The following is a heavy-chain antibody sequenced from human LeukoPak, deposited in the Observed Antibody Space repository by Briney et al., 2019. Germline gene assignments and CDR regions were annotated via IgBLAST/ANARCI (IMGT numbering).Heavy chain of an antibody. CDR2: INHSGST. CDR3: ARGRRAGIAAAGLDY. Sequence: PSETLSLTCAVYGGSFSGYYWSWIRQPPGKGLEWIGEINHSGSTNYNPSLKSRVTISVDTSKNQFSLKLSSVTAADTAVYYCARGRRAGIAAAGLDYWGQGTLVTVSP. J-gene: IGHJ4*02. D-gene: IGHD6-13*01. V-gene: IGHV4-34*01. CDR1: GGSFSGYY.